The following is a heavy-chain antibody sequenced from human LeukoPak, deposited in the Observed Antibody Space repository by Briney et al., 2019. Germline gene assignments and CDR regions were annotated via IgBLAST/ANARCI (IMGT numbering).Heavy chain of an antibody. V-gene: IGHV3-23*01. CDR3: AKNRIPGDEYGMDV. J-gene: IGHJ6*02. CDR2: ISASGGST. Sequence: GGSLRLSCAASGFTFSSSAMSWVRQVPGKGLEWVSGISASGGSTYYADSVKGRFTISRDNSKNTLYLQMNSLRAEDTAVYYCAKNRIPGDEYGMDVWGQGTTVTVSS. CDR1: GFTFSSSA. D-gene: IGHD1-14*01.